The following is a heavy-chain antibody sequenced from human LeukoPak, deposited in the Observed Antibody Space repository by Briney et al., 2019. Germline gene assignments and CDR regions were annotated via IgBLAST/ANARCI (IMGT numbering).Heavy chain of an antibody. CDR2: IKQDGSEK. J-gene: IGHJ4*02. Sequence: GGSLRLSCAASGFTFSSYWMSWVRQAPGKGLEWVANIKQDGSEKYYVDSVKGRFTISRDNAKNSLYLQMNSLRAEDTAAYYCARRTWIQLWSDFDYWGQGTLVTVSS. CDR3: ARRTWIQLWSDFDY. V-gene: IGHV3-7*01. D-gene: IGHD5-18*01. CDR1: GFTFSSYW.